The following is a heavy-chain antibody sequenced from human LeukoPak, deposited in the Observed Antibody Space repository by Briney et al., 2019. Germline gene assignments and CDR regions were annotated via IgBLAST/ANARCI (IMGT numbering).Heavy chain of an antibody. CDR3: ARARH. J-gene: IGHJ4*02. Sequence: GSLRLSCTASGFTFSSHAMHWVRQAPGKGLEWVAVISYAGSNEYYTDSVKGRFTISRDNSKNTLYLQMNSLRAEDTAVYYCARARHWGQGTLVTVSS. CDR2: ISYAGSNE. CDR1: GFTFSSHA. V-gene: IGHV3-30*14.